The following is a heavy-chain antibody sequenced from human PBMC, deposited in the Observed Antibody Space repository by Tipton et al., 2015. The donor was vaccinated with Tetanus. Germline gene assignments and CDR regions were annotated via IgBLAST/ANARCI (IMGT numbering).Heavy chain of an antibody. D-gene: IGHD2-21*02. J-gene: IGHJ4*02. CDR3: AKDYLVVVTSYYFDY. CDR1: GFTFSSYA. CDR2: ISGSGGST. Sequence: SLRLSCAASGFTFSSYAMSWVRQAPGKGLEWVSAISGSGGSTYYADSVKGRITISRDNSNNTLYLQMNSLRAEDTAVYYCAKDYLVVVTSYYFDYWGQGTLVTVSS. V-gene: IGHV3-23*01.